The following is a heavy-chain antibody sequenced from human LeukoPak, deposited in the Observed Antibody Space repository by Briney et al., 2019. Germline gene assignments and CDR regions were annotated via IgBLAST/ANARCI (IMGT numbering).Heavy chain of an antibody. CDR3: ARGLRYDFWSGYFSSYAFDI. CDR2: MYYSGST. Sequence: PSETLSLTCTVPGGSISSSSYYWGWIRQPPGKGLEWIGSMYYSGSTYYNPSLKSRVTISVDTSKNQFSLKLTSVTAADTAVYYCARGLRYDFWSGYFSSYAFDIWGQGTMVTVSS. D-gene: IGHD3-3*01. J-gene: IGHJ3*02. CDR1: GGSISSSSYY. V-gene: IGHV4-39*07.